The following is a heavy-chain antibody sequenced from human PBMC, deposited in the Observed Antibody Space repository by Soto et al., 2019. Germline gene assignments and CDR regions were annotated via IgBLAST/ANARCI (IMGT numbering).Heavy chain of an antibody. Sequence: QVQLQESGPGLVKPSETLSLTCTVSGGSVSSGNYYWSWIRQPPGKGLEWIGYFYYTGSTNYNPSLKSRVTIPIDASKNQFPLRLSSVTAADTAVYYCARSMHYSDGSNYSPFDYWGQGTLVTVSS. CDR3: ARSMHYSDGSNYSPFDY. D-gene: IGHD3-22*01. V-gene: IGHV4-61*01. CDR1: GGSVSSGNYY. J-gene: IGHJ4*02. CDR2: FYYTGST.